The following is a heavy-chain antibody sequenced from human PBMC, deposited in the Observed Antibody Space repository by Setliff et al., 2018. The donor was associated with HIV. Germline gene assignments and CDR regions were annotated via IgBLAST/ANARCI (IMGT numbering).Heavy chain of an antibody. CDR2: IYTSGNT. D-gene: IGHD4-17*01. Sequence: KSSETLSLTCTVSGGSISSFYWSWIRQPAGKGLEWIGHIYTSGNTNHNPSLKSRVTISVDTSENQFSLKLSSVTAADTAVYYCARGNSRRLRVHYYYYYMDVWGKGTTVTVSS. CDR1: GGSISSFY. V-gene: IGHV4-4*07. J-gene: IGHJ6*03. CDR3: ARGNSRRLRVHYYYYYMDV.